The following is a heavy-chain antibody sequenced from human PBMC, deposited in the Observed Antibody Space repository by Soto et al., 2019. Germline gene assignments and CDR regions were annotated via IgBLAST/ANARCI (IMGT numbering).Heavy chain of an antibody. CDR1: GFTFSSYA. D-gene: IGHD3-16*01. J-gene: IGHJ3*02. Sequence: EVQLLESGGGLVQPGGSLRLSCAASGFTFSSYAMSWVRQAPGKGLEWVSAISGSGGSTYYADSVKGRFTISRDNSENSLYLQMNSLGAEDTAVYYCAKSLRWGTDSFDIWGQGTMVTVSS. CDR3: AKSLRWGTDSFDI. CDR2: ISGSGGST. V-gene: IGHV3-23*01.